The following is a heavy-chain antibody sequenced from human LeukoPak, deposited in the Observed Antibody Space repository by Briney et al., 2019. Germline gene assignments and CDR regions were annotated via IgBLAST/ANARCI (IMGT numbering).Heavy chain of an antibody. CDR1: GFTLNTYG. CDR3: AREGSLHHSGDYYLSWFDP. D-gene: IGHD3-22*01. V-gene: IGHV1-18*01. Sequence: ASVKVSCKTSGFTLNTYGIAWVRQAPGQGLERMGWIRAYNGNTNYAQNLQDRVTMTTDTSTTTAYIVLRGLRSDDTAVYYCAREGSLHHSGDYYLSWFDPWGQGTLVTVSS. J-gene: IGHJ5*02. CDR2: IRAYNGNT.